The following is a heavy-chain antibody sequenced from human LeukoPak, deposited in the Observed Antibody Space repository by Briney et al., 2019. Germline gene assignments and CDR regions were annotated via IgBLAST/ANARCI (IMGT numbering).Heavy chain of an antibody. Sequence: GGSLRLSCAASGFTFSNSYMTWFRQTPGKGLEWVANIKQDGIEKFYLDSVRGRFTVSRDNAKNTLYLQMNSLRAEDTAVYYCAGCIGGRCYYGYWGQGTLVTVSS. D-gene: IGHD2-15*01. CDR2: IKQDGIEK. CDR1: GFTFSNSY. V-gene: IGHV3-7*05. CDR3: AGCIGGRCYYGY. J-gene: IGHJ4*02.